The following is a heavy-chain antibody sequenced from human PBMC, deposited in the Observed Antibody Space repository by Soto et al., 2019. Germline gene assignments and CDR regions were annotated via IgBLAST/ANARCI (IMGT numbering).Heavy chain of an antibody. Sequence: SETLSLTCAVYGGSFSGYYWSWIRQPPGKGLEWIGEINHSGSTNYNPSLKSRVTISVDTSKNQFSLKLSSVTAADTAVYYCARKRITMVRGGIGFDYWGQGTLVTVS. CDR2: INHSGST. D-gene: IGHD3-10*01. J-gene: IGHJ4*02. CDR3: ARKRITMVRGGIGFDY. V-gene: IGHV4-34*01. CDR1: GGSFSGYY.